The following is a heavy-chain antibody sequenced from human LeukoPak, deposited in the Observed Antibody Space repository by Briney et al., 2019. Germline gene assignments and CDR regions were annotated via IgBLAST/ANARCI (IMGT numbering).Heavy chain of an antibody. CDR3: ARVDYFGSGAPFDY. V-gene: IGHV1-24*01. CDR1: GYTLTELS. J-gene: IGHJ4*02. D-gene: IGHD3-10*01. CDR2: FDPEDGET. Sequence: ASVKVSCKVSGYTLTELSMHWVRQAPGKGLEWMGGFDPEDGETIYAQRFQGRVTMTEDTSTDTAYMELSSLRSEDTAVFYCARVDYFGSGAPFDYWGQGTLVTVSS.